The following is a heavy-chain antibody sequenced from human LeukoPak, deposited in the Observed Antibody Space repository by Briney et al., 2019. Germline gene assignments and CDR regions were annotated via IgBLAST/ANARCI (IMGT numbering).Heavy chain of an antibody. CDR1: GFTFSSYG. D-gene: IGHD2-21*02. CDR2: MSYDGSNK. Sequence: GRSLRLSCAASGFTFSSYGMHWVRQAPGKGLEWVAVMSYDGSNKYYADSVKGRFTISRDNSKNTLYLQMNSLRAEDTAVYYCAKNTAGIVVVTAIDYWGQGTLVTVSS. CDR3: AKNTAGIVVVTAIDY. J-gene: IGHJ4*02. V-gene: IGHV3-30*18.